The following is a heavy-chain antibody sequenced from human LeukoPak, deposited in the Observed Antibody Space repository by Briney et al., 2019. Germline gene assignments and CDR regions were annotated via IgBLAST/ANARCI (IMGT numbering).Heavy chain of an antibody. D-gene: IGHD3-3*01. V-gene: IGHV1-69*04. Sequence: ASVKVSCKASGGTFSSYAISWVRQAPGQGLEWMGRIIPILGIANYDQKFQGRVTITADKSTSTAYMELSRLRSEDTAVYYCARDGVGDAFDIWGQGTMVTVSS. CDR1: GGTFSSYA. CDR3: ARDGVGDAFDI. J-gene: IGHJ3*02. CDR2: IIPILGIA.